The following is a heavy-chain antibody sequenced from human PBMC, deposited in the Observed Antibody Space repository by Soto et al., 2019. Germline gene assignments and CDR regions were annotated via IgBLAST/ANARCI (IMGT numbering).Heavy chain of an antibody. V-gene: IGHV3-43*01. D-gene: IGHD6-6*01. CDR2: ISWDGGST. J-gene: IGHJ6*02. CDR1: VFTFDDYT. CDR3: AKNHEQIAFYYGMHV. Sequence: VGSLRLSCASSVFTFDDYTMHCVRQAPGKGLEWVSLISWDGGSTYYADSVKGRFTISRDNSKNSLYLQMNSLRTEDTALYYCAKNHEQIAFYYGMHVLGQGTTVTVSS.